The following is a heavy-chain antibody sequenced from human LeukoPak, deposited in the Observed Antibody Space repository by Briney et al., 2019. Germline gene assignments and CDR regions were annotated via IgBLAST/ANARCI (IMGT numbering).Heavy chain of an antibody. J-gene: IGHJ4*02. Sequence: GGSLGLSCAASGFTFTSYSMNWVRKAPGKGLEWISYITSSSSRMYYADSVKGRFTISRDNAKNSLYLQMNSLRAEDTAVYYCARADNYRFDSWGQGVLVTVSS. D-gene: IGHD4-11*01. V-gene: IGHV3-48*04. CDR3: ARADNYRFDS. CDR1: GFTFTSYS. CDR2: ITSSSSRM.